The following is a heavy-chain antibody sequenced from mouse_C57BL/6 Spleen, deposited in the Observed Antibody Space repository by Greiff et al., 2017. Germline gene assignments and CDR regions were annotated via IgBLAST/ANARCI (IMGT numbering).Heavy chain of an antibody. Sequence: VKVVESGAELARPGASVKMSCKASGYTFTSYTMHWVKQRPGQGLEWIGYINPSSGYTKYNQKFKDKATLTADKSSSTAYMQLSSLTSEDSAVYYCARGDRVYAMDYWGQGTSVTVSS. CDR3: ARGDRVYAMDY. V-gene: IGHV1-4*01. CDR2: INPSSGYT. J-gene: IGHJ4*01. D-gene: IGHD2-14*01. CDR1: GYTFTSYT.